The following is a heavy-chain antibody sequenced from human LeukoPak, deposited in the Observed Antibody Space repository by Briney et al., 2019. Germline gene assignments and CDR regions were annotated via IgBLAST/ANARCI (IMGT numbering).Heavy chain of an antibody. J-gene: IGHJ6*02. CDR1: GFTFSSYA. V-gene: IGHV3-30-3*01. CDR2: ISYDGCNK. Sequence: GGSLRLSCAASGFTFSSYALHWVRQAPGKGLEWVAVISYDGCNKYYADSVKGRFTISRDNSKNTLYLQMNSLRAEDTAVYYCASLEPRYCSGGSCVSYGMDVWGQGTTVTVSS. D-gene: IGHD2-15*01. CDR3: ASLEPRYCSGGSCVSYGMDV.